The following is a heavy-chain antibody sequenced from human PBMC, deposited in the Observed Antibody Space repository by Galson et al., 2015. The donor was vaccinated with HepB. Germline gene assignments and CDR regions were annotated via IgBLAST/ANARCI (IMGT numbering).Heavy chain of an antibody. CDR2: ISGSGGST. J-gene: IGHJ4*02. Sequence: SLRLSCAASGFTFRSYAMSWVRQAPGKGLEWVSVISGSGGSTYYADSVKGRFTISRDNSKNTLYLQITSLRAEDTAVYYCAKFRETETPPAMVSDYFDYWGQRTLVTVSS. CDR3: AKFRETETPPAMVSDYFDY. CDR1: GFTFRSYA. V-gene: IGHV3-23*01. D-gene: IGHD5-18*01.